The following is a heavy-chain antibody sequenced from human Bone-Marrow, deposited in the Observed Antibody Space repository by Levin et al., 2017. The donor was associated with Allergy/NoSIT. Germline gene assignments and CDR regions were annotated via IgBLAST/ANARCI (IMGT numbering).Heavy chain of an antibody. J-gene: IGHJ4*02. CDR3: AKVTDLYSSGWYSFDY. D-gene: IGHD6-19*01. Sequence: SCAASGFTFSDHGMHWVRQAPGKGLEWVAVISYDGSNKYYADSVKGRFTISRDNSKNTLYVQMNSLRTEDTAVYYCAKVTDLYSSGWYSFDYWGQGTLVTVSS. CDR2: ISYDGSNK. V-gene: IGHV3-30*18. CDR1: GFTFSDHG.